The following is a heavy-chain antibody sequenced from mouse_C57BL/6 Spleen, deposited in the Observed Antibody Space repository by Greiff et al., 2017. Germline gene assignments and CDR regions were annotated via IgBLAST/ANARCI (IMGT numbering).Heavy chain of an antibody. Sequence: DVKLVESGGGLVQPGGSLSLSCAASGFTFTDYYMSWVRQPPGKALEWLGFIRNKANGYTTEYSASVKGRFTISRDNFQSILYLPMNALRAEDSATYYCARYGWLRRYFDVWGTGTTVTVSS. CDR3: ARYGWLRRYFDV. CDR1: GFTFTDYY. J-gene: IGHJ1*03. CDR2: IRNKANGYTT. V-gene: IGHV7-3*01. D-gene: IGHD2-2*01.